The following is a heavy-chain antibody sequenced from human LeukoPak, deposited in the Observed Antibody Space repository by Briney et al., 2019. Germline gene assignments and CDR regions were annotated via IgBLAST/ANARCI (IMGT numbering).Heavy chain of an antibody. J-gene: IGHJ5*02. D-gene: IGHD6-19*01. V-gene: IGHV4-39*01. CDR1: GGSISSSSYY. Sequence: PSETLSLTCTVSGGSISSSSYYWGWIRQPPGKGLEWIGSIYYSGSTYYNPSLKSRVTISVDTSKNQFSLKLSSVTAADTAVYYCARHGGGWYPNWFDPWGQGTLVTVSS. CDR2: IYYSGST. CDR3: ARHGGGWYPNWFDP.